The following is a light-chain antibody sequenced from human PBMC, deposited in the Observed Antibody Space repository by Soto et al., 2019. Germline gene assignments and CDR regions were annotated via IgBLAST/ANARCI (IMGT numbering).Light chain of an antibody. V-gene: IGKV3-15*01. CDR1: QSVSID. CDR3: QQYNKWPLT. Sequence: ILITHPPPFLSVSPGDGDTLSCRASQSVSIDLAWYQQRPGQAPRLLIRGASTRATGVSPTFSGSGSGTEFTLTISSLQSEDFAVYYCQQYNKWPLTFGQGTKVDTK. CDR2: GAS. J-gene: IGKJ1*01.